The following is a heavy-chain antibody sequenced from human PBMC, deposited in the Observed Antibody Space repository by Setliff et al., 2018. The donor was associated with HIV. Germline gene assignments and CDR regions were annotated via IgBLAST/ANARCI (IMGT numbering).Heavy chain of an antibody. V-gene: IGHV1-46*01. CDR1: GYTFTNYY. D-gene: IGHD3-22*01. Sequence: ASVKVSCKASGYTFTNYYMHWVRQAPGQGLEWIGMIAPSGGGTNFAQKFQGRVTMTRDKSTGTVYMELSGLRSEDTAIYYCARERAPDDSRGYHSRAYHFDTWGQGALVTVSS. CDR2: IAPSGGGT. J-gene: IGHJ4*02. CDR3: ARERAPDDSRGYHSRAYHFDT.